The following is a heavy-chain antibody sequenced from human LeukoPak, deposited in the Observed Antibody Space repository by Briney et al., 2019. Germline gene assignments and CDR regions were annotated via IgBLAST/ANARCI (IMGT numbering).Heavy chain of an antibody. CDR3: ARDSRVAADY. V-gene: IGHV1-2*06. J-gene: IGHJ4*02. CDR2: IDPNTGGT. CDR1: GYTFTGYY. D-gene: IGHD6-19*01. Sequence: VASVKVSCKASGYTFTGYYVHWVRQAPGQGLEWMGRIDPNTGGTNYAQKFQGRVTMTRDTSISIAYMELSRLRSDDTAVYYCARDSRVAADYWGQGTLVSVSS.